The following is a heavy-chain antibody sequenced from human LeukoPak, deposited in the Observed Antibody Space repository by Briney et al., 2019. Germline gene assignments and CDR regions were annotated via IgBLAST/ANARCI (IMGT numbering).Heavy chain of an antibody. CDR1: GYTFTGYY. CDR3: ARGDRMENYYDSSGYYPSDY. D-gene: IGHD3-22*01. J-gene: IGHJ4*02. CDR2: INPNSGGT. V-gene: IGHV1-2*02. Sequence: GASVKVSCKASGYTFTGYYMHWVRQAPGQGLEWMGWINPNSGGTNYAQKFQGRVTMTRDTSISTAYMELSRLRSEDTAVYYCARGDRMENYYDSSGYYPSDYWGQGTLVTVSS.